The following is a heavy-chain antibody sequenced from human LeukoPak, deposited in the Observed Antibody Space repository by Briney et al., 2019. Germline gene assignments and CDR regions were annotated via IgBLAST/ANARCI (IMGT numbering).Heavy chain of an antibody. CDR3: ARRSGDSSGWSS. CDR2: INHSGST. Sequence: PSETLSLTCAVYGGSFSGYYWSWIRQPPGKGLEWIGEINHSGSTNYNPSLKSRVTISVDTSKNQFSLKLSSVTAADTAVYYCARRSGDSSGWSSWGQGTLVTVSS. V-gene: IGHV4-34*01. CDR1: GGSFSGYY. J-gene: IGHJ5*02. D-gene: IGHD6-19*01.